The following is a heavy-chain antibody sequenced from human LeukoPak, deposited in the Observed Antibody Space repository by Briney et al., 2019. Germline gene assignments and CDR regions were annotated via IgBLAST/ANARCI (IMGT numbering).Heavy chain of an antibody. J-gene: IGHJ4*02. V-gene: IGHV4-38-2*02. CDR3: AREGSAARPLDY. CDR2: MYSGGNS. CDR1: GYSISSGYY. Sequence: SETLSLTCTVSGYSISSGYYWGWIRQPAGKGLEWIGRMYSGGNSNYNPSLKSRVTMSVDTSKNQFSLNLSSVTAADTAVYYCAREGSAARPLDYWGQGTLVTVSS. D-gene: IGHD6-6*01.